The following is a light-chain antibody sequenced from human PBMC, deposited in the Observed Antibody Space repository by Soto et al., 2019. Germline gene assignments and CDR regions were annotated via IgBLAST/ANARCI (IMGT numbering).Light chain of an antibody. Sequence: QSVLPQPPSASGTPGQRVPISCSGSSSNIGSNTVNWYQQLPGTAPKLLIYSNNQRPSGVPDRFSGSKSGTSASLAISGLQSEDEADYYCAAWDDSLNGPVFGTGTKVT. J-gene: IGLJ1*01. CDR3: AAWDDSLNGPV. CDR2: SNN. CDR1: SSNIGSNT. V-gene: IGLV1-44*01.